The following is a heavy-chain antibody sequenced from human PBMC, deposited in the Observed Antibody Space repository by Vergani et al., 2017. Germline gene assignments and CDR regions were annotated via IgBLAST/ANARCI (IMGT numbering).Heavy chain of an antibody. CDR3: ATPRTVNTGGMEV. CDR1: GYTFTDHY. D-gene: IGHD4-17*01. V-gene: IGHV1-69-2*01. Sequence: EVQLVQSGAEVKKPGATMKISCKVSGYTFTDHYMHWVKQAPGKGLEWMGLVDPEDGETIYAEKFKGRVTIAADTSTDTAHLELSSLRSEDTAVYYCATPRTVNTGGMEVWRQATTVIDCS. J-gene: IGHJ6*02. CDR2: VDPEDGET.